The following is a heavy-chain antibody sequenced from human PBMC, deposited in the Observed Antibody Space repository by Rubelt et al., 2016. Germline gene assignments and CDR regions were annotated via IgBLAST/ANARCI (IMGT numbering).Heavy chain of an antibody. Sequence: QVQLQESGPGLVKPSAPLSPTCTVSGGSINSYYWRWIRQPPGKGLEWIGHTYYSGRPNYNPSLKSRVTKSVDTSRNRVSLKLNPVTAADTAVYYCARSGKQWDALDYWGQGTLVTVSS. CDR2: TYYSGRP. CDR3: ARSGKQWDALDY. V-gene: IGHV4-59*08. CDR1: GGSINSYY. J-gene: IGHJ4*02. D-gene: IGHD6-19*01.